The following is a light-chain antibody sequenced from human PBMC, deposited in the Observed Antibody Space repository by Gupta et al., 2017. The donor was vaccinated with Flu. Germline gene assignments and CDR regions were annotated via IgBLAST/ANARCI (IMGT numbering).Light chain of an antibody. CDR1: QNINGW. CDR2: KSS. CDR3: QQYDTDYT. V-gene: IGKV1-5*03. Sequence: DIQMTQSPSTLSASVGDTVTITCRASQNINGWLAWYQQKAGKAPRLLIFKSSVLESGVPSRFSGSGSGKEFTLTIRSLQPDDFATYYCQQYDTDYTFGQGTKLDTK. J-gene: IGKJ2*01.